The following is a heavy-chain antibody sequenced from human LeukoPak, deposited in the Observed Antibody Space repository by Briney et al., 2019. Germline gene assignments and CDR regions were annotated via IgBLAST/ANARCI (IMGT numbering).Heavy chain of an antibody. J-gene: IGHJ4*02. CDR3: IKDSCSSTSCECDY. D-gene: IGHD2-2*01. CDR1: GYSFTSYW. CDR2: IYPGDSDT. Sequence: GESLKISFKGSGYSFTSYWIGWVRPMPGKGLEWMGIIYPGDSDTRYSPSFQGQVTISADKSISTAYLQWSSLKASDTAMYYCIKDSCSSTSCECDYWGQGTLVTVSS. V-gene: IGHV5-51*01.